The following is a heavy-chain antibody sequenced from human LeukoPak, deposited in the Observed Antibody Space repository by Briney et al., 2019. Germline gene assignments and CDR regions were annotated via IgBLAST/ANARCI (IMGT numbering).Heavy chain of an antibody. CDR3: AGVDSSGYLDY. D-gene: IGHD3-22*01. CDR2: IIPIFGTA. V-gene: IGHV1-69*06. J-gene: IGHJ4*02. CDR1: GGTFSSYA. Sequence: SVKVSCKASGGTFSSYAISWVRQAPGQGLEWMGGIIPIFGTANYAQKFQGRVTITADKSTSTAYMELSSLRSEDTAVYYCAGVDSSGYLDYWGQGTLVTVSS.